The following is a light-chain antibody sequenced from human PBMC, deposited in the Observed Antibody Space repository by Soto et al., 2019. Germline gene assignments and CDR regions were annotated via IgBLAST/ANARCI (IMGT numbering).Light chain of an antibody. CDR2: GAS. CDR3: QQYHDWPRT. J-gene: IGKJ1*01. CDR1: QSVRSN. V-gene: IGKV3-15*01. Sequence: EIVMTQSPATLSVSPGERATLSCRASQSVRSNLAWYQQKPGQAPRLLISGASTRATGFPARFSGSGSGTEFTLTISRLQSEDFAVYYCQQYHDWPRTFGQGTKV.